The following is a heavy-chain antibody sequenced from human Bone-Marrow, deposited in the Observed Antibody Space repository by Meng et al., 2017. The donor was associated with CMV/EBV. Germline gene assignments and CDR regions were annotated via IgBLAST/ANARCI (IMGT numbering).Heavy chain of an antibody. J-gene: IGHJ6*02. CDR1: GYTFTGYY. CDR2: INPNSGGT. CDR3: ARGPSRGHYYYYYGMDV. V-gene: IGHV1-2*02. Sequence: ASVKVSCKASGYTFTGYYMHWVRQAPGQGLEWMGWINPNSGGTNYAQKFQGRVTMTRDTSISTAYMELSRLRSDDTAVYYCARGPSRGHYYYYYGMDVWGQGNTVTVLL. D-gene: IGHD2-2*01.